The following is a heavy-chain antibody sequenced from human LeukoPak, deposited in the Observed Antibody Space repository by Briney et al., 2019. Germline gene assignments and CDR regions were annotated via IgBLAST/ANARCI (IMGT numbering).Heavy chain of an antibody. CDR1: GGSISSYY. V-gene: IGHV4-59*01. CDR2: IYYSGST. Sequence: SETLSLTCTVSGGSISSYYWSWIRQPPGKGLEWIGYIYYSGSTNYNPSLKSRVTISVDTSKNQFSLKLSSVTAADTAVYYCARAQGYSSGWDFQHWGQGTLVTVSS. J-gene: IGHJ1*01. D-gene: IGHD6-19*01. CDR3: ARAQGYSSGWDFQH.